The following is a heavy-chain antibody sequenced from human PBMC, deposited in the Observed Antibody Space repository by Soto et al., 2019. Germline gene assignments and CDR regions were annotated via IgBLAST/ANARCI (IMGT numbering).Heavy chain of an antibody. J-gene: IGHJ6*04. Sequence: HGGSLKLSCAASGLSFSSYAMHGVRQAPGKGLEWVAVISYDGSNKYYADSVKGRFTISRDNSKNTLYLQMNSLRAEDTAVYYCAREVEAAGPYYYYYSVMDVWGKGTTVPV. CDR3: AREVEAAGPYYYYYSVMDV. CDR1: GLSFSSYA. D-gene: IGHD6-13*01. V-gene: IGHV3-30-3*01. CDR2: ISYDGSNK.